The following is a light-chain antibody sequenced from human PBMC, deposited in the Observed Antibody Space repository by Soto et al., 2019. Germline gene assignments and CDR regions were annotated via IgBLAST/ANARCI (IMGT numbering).Light chain of an antibody. V-gene: IGKV3-20*01. CDR1: QSVSSSY. CDR3: QQYSSSPYT. J-gene: IGKJ2*01. Sequence: EIVLTQSPATLSLSPGERATLSCRASQSVSSSYLAWYQQKPGQAPRLLIYRASIRATGIQDTFTGIPDRVSGSGSGTDFTLTISRLEPEDFAIYYCQQYSSSPYTFGQGTKLEIK. CDR2: RAS.